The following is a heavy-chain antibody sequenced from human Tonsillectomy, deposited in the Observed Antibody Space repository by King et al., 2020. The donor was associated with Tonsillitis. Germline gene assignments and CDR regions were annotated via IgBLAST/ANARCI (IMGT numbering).Heavy chain of an antibody. Sequence: VQLVESGGGLVKPGGSLRLSCAASGFTFSSYSMNWVRQAPGKGLEWVSSISSSSSYIYYADSVKGRFTISRDNAKNSLYLQMNSLRAEDTAVYYCARDTGEGLWELFDSWGQGTLVTVSS. CDR2: ISSSSSYI. CDR1: GFTFSSYS. CDR3: ARDTGEGLWELFDS. D-gene: IGHD1-26*01. J-gene: IGHJ4*02. V-gene: IGHV3-21*01.